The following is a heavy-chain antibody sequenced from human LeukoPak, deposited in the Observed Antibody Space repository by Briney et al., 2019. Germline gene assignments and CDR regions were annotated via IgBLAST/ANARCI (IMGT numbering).Heavy chain of an antibody. CDR2: IKSKTDGGTT. CDR1: GFTFSNAW. Sequence: GGSLRLSCAASGFTFSNAWMSWVRQAPGKGLEWVGRIKSKTDGGTTDYAAPVRGRFTISRDDSENTLSLQMNSLKTEDTAVYYCTTLTLGTVGAPEYFDYWGQGTLVTVSS. V-gene: IGHV3-15*01. D-gene: IGHD1-26*01. CDR3: TTLTLGTVGAPEYFDY. J-gene: IGHJ4*02.